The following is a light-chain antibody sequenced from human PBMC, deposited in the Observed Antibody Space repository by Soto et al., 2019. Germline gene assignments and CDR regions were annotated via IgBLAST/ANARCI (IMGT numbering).Light chain of an antibody. CDR1: QSVSTY. J-gene: IGKJ4*01. CDR2: GPS. Sequence: EIVLTQSPATLSLSPGERATLSCRASQSVSTYLAGYQQKPGQAPRLLIYGPSNRATGIPARFSGSGSGTDFILTNSSLEPEDFAVYYCQQRSNWTPLTFGGGTRVEMK. CDR3: QQRSNWTPLT. V-gene: IGKV3-11*01.